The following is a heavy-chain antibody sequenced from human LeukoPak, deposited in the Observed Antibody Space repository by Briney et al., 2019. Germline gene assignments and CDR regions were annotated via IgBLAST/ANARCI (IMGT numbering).Heavy chain of an antibody. CDR3: ARETASGYLGFDF. J-gene: IGHJ4*02. V-gene: IGHV1-18*01. CDR1: GYTFSSYG. Sequence: GASVKVSCKTSGYTFSSYGITWVGQAPGQGLEWMGWISAYGHTKLARNLQPRVTVTIDTSTTTAYMELRSLSSDDTAVYFCARETASGYLGFDFWGQGTLITVSS. CDR2: ISAYGHT. D-gene: IGHD3-3*01.